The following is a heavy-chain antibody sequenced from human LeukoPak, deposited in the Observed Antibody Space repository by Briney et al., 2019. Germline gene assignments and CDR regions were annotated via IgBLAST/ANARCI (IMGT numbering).Heavy chain of an antibody. CDR2: IYHSGIT. V-gene: IGHV4-34*01. CDR1: GGSSSGSY. CDR3: AGIAAAGTLETFDI. D-gene: IGHD6-13*01. J-gene: IGHJ3*02. Sequence: PSETPSLTCAVPGGSSSGSYWSWIRQPPRKGLGWSGEIYHSGITNYNTSLKSRVAISVDTSKHQFSLKLSSLSAADTAVYYCAGIAAAGTLETFDIWGQGTMVTVSS.